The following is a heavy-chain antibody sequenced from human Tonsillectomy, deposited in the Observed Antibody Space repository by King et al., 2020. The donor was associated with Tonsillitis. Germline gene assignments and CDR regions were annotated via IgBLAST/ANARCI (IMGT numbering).Heavy chain of an antibody. CDR1: GFTFSSFW. J-gene: IGHJ3*02. V-gene: IGHV3-7*01. Sequence: EVQLVESGGGLVQPGGSLRLSCAVSGFTFSSFWMSWVRQAPGKGLEWVASINQHGSEDYYVDSVKGRFTISSDNTENSLSLQMDSLRAEDTAVYYCATTTVWCVFDIWGQGTMVTVSS. CDR2: INQHGSED. D-gene: IGHD4-11*01. CDR3: ATTTVWCVFDI.